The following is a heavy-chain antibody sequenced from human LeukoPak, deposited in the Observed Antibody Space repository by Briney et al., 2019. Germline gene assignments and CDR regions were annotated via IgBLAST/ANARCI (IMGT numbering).Heavy chain of an antibody. CDR3: ARGGSTGTNLNWVDP. Sequence: SQTLSLTCTVSGGSISSGDYYWSWIRQPPGKGLEWIGYIYYSGSTYYNPSLKSRVTISVDTSKNQFSLKLSSVTAADTAVYYCARGGSTGTNLNWVDPWGQGTLVTVSS. D-gene: IGHD1-1*01. CDR1: GGSISSGDYY. CDR2: IYYSGST. V-gene: IGHV4-30-4*01. J-gene: IGHJ5*02.